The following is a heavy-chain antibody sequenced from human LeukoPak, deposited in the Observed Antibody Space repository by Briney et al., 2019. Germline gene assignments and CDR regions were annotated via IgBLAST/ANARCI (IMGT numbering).Heavy chain of an antibody. V-gene: IGHV4-61*08. CDR1: GASVSSGDHH. J-gene: IGHJ4*02. CDR3: ATSYVNGAGRGH. D-gene: IGHD2-8*01. CDR2: NMNT. Sequence: PSETLSLTCIVSGASVSSGDHHWSWIRQAPGKGLEWIGHNMNTYYNPSLKSRVTISIDTSKNQFSLMLSTVTAADTAIYYCATSYVNGAGRGHWGPGTLVTVSS.